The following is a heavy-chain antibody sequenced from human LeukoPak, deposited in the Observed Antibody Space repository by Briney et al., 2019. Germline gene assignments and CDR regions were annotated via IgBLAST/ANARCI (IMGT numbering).Heavy chain of an antibody. D-gene: IGHD3-22*01. Sequence: GGSLRLSCVASGFTFSSYWMHWVRQALGKGLVWVSRIKSDGSTNYADCVKGRFTISRDNAKNTVSLQMNSLRAEDTGVYFCARAPSEIGGYYPEYFRHWGQGTLVTVSS. V-gene: IGHV3-74*01. CDR2: IKSDGST. CDR3: ARAPSEIGGYYPEYFRH. J-gene: IGHJ1*01. CDR1: GFTFSSYW.